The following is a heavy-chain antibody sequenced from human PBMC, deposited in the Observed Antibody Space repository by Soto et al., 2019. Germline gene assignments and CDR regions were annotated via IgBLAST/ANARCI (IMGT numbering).Heavy chain of an antibody. J-gene: IGHJ5*02. CDR2: INANNGGA. CDR1: GYTFTDYH. Sequence: GASVKVSCKASGYTFTDYHIHWVRQAPGQGLELMGWINANNGGAGSAQQFQGRVTVTRDTSITTVYMELSNLRSDDTAVYYCAREGGSETLQPSYNWFDTWGQGTLVTVSS. D-gene: IGHD6-25*01. V-gene: IGHV1-2*02. CDR3: AREGGSETLQPSYNWFDT.